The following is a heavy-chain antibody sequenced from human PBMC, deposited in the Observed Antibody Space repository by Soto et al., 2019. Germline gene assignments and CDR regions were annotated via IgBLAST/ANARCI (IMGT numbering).Heavy chain of an antibody. V-gene: IGHV3-23*01. Sequence: GGSLRLSCAASGFTFSSYAMSWVRQAPGKGLEWVSAISGSGGSTYYADSVKGRFTISRDNSKNTLYLQMNSLRAEDTAVYYCANWYCSGGSCYSEVYFAFDIWGQGTMVTVSS. CDR3: ANWYCSGGSCYSEVYFAFDI. CDR1: GFTFSSYA. CDR2: ISGSGGST. J-gene: IGHJ3*02. D-gene: IGHD2-15*01.